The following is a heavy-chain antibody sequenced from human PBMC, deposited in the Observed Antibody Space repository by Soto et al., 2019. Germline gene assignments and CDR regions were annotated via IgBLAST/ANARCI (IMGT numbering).Heavy chain of an antibody. V-gene: IGHV1-69*02. Sequence: QVHLVQSRAEVKTPGSSVKVSCKAAGGTFNTYTLIWVRQAPGHGLEWMGRIIPMLTVTNSAQKFQGRVTLTADKSTGTAFMELTSLRSDDTAIYYCSIGSWSAETFDIWGQGTMVTVSS. CDR2: IIPMLTVT. CDR1: GGTFNTYT. CDR3: SIGSWSAETFDI. D-gene: IGHD2-2*01. J-gene: IGHJ3*02.